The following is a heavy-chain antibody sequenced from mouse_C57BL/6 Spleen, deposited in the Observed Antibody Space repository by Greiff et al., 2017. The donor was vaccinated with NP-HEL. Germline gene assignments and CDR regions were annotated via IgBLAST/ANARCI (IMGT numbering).Heavy chain of an antibody. J-gene: IGHJ3*01. Sequence: VQVVESGPGLVQPSQSLSITCTVSGFSLTSYGVHWVRQSPGKGLEWLGVIWSGGITDYNAAFISRLSISKDNSKSQVFFKMNSLQADDTAIYYCATDYDGFAYWGQGTLVTVSA. D-gene: IGHD2-4*01. V-gene: IGHV2-2*01. CDR1: GFSLTSYG. CDR3: ATDYDGFAY. CDR2: IWSGGIT.